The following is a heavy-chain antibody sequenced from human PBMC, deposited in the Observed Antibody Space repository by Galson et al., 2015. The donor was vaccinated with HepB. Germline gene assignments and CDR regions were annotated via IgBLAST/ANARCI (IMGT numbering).Heavy chain of an antibody. Sequence: QSGAEVKKPGESLKISCRGSGYSLISYWIGWVRQMPGKGLEWMGIIYPGDSDTRYSPSFQGQVTMSADKSISTAYLQWSSLKASDSATYYCARSGSYYGMDVWGHGTTVTVSS. CDR2: IYPGDSDT. CDR3: ARSGSYYGMDV. CDR1: GYSLISYW. D-gene: IGHD1-1*01. J-gene: IGHJ6*02. V-gene: IGHV5-51*01.